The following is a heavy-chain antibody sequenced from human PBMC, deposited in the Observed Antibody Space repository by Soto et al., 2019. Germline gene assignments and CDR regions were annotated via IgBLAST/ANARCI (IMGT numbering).Heavy chain of an antibody. V-gene: IGHV3-9*01. CDR1: GFTFDDYA. CDR3: AKSSSGLFP. D-gene: IGHD6-19*01. CDR2: ISWNSGSI. J-gene: IGHJ5*02. Sequence: GGSLRLSCAASGFTFDDYAMHWVRQAPGKGLEWVSGISWNSGSIGYADSVKGRFTISRDNAKNSLYLQMNSLRAEDTALYYCAKSSSGLFPWGQGTLVTVSS.